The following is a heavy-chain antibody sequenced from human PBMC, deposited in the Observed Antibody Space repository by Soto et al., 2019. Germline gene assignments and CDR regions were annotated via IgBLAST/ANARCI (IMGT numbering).Heavy chain of an antibody. CDR2: IYYSGST. Sequence: QVQLQESGPGLVKPSQTLSLTCTVSGGSISSGGYYWSWIRQPPGKGLEWIGYIYYSGSTYYNPSLKSRVTISVDTSKNQFSLQLSSVTAADTAVYDCARGYCSGDSCDRVHTYFDYWGQGTLVTVSS. CDR1: GGSISSGGYY. D-gene: IGHD2-15*01. J-gene: IGHJ4*02. V-gene: IGHV4-31*03. CDR3: ARGYCSGDSCDRVHTYFDY.